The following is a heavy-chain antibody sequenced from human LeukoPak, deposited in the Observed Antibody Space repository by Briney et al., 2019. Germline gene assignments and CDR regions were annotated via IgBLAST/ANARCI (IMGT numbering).Heavy chain of an antibody. D-gene: IGHD3-22*01. J-gene: IGHJ3*02. Sequence: SETLSLTCAVYGGSFSGYYWSWIRQPPGKGLEWMGEINHSGSTNYNPSLKSRVTISVDTSKNQFSLKLSSVTAADTAVYYCARRGAMIVVVRPRAFDIWGQGTMVTVSS. CDR1: GGSFSGYY. CDR3: ARRGAMIVVVRPRAFDI. CDR2: INHSGST. V-gene: IGHV4-34*01.